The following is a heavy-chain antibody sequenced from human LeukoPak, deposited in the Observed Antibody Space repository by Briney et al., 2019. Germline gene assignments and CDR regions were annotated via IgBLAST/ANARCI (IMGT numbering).Heavy chain of an antibody. CDR1: GDSVSSNSAA. D-gene: IGHD5-24*01. V-gene: IGHV6-1*01. CDR3: ARDHIGMATITDWYFDL. CDR2: TYYRSKWYN. Sequence: SQTLSLTCAISGDSVSSNSAAWNWIRQSPSRALEWLGRTYYRSKWYNDYAVSVKSRITINPDTSKNQFSLQLNSVTPEDTAVYYCARDHIGMATITDWYFDLWGRGTLVTVSS. J-gene: IGHJ2*01.